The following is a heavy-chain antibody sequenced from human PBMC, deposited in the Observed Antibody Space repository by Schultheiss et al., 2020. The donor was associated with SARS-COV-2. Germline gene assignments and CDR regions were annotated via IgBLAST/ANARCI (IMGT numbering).Heavy chain of an antibody. D-gene: IGHD5-18*01. J-gene: IGHJ6*03. Sequence: SETLSLTCAVYGGSFSGYYWSWIRQPPGKGLEWIGSIYFSGSTNYNPSLKSRVTISVDKSKNQFSLKLSSVTASDTAMYYCAREGGPHTYDNVDHFYYYMGVWGKGTSVTGSS. CDR3: AREGGPHTYDNVDHFYYYMGV. CDR1: GGSFSGYY. V-gene: IGHV4-34*01. CDR2: IYFSGST.